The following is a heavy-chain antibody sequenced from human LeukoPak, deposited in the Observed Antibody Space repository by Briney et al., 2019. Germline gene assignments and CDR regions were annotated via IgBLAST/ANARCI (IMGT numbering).Heavy chain of an antibody. D-gene: IGHD3-10*01. CDR3: ARDTYGSGLFDY. CDR2: INDSGST. CDR1: GGSINSYY. V-gene: IGHV4-59*01. Sequence: SETLSLTCTVSGGSINSYYWSWIRQPPGKGLEWIGYINDSGSTNYNPSLKSRVIISVDTSKNQFSLKLSSVTAADTAVYFCARDTYGSGLFDYWGQGTLVTVSS. J-gene: IGHJ4*02.